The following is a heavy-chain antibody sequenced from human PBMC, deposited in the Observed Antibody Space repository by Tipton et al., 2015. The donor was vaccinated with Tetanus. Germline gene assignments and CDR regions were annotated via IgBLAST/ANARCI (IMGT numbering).Heavy chain of an antibody. CDR1: GGTFSSYA. Sequence: QLVQSEAEVKKPGSSVKVSCKASGGTFSSYAISWVRQAPGQGLEWMGGIIPIFGTANYAQKFQGRVTITADESTSPAYMELSSLRSEDTAVYYCAREGTLGAVAGTGSFDYWGQGTLVTVSS. CDR3: AREGTLGAVAGTGSFDY. CDR2: IIPIFGTA. J-gene: IGHJ4*02. D-gene: IGHD6-19*01. V-gene: IGHV1-69*01.